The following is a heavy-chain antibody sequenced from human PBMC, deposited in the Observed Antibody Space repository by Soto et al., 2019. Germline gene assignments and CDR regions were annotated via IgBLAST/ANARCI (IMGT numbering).Heavy chain of an antibody. D-gene: IGHD6-6*01. V-gene: IGHV3-66*01. CDR3: ARDRAIEYSSSADYYYYGMDV. CDR2: IYSGGST. J-gene: IGHJ6*02. Sequence: PGGSLRLSCAASGFTVSSNYMSWVRQAPGKGLEWVSVIYSGGSTYYADSVKGRFTISRDNSKNTLYLQMNSLRAEDTAVYYCARDRAIEYSSSADYYYYGMDVWGQGITVTVSS. CDR1: GFTVSSNY.